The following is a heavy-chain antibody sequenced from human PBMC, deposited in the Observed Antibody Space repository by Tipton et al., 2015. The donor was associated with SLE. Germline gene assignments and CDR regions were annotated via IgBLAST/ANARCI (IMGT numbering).Heavy chain of an antibody. J-gene: IGHJ4*02. Sequence: TLSLTCTVSGGSISSSSYYWGWIRQPPGNGLEWIGSVYHSGNTDYNPSLQSRVTISVDTSKNQFSLKLSSVTAADTAVYYCAGIVGASPDYWGQGTLVTVSS. CDR1: GGSISSSSYY. V-gene: IGHV4-39*07. CDR2: VYHSGNT. CDR3: AGIVGASPDY. D-gene: IGHD1-26*01.